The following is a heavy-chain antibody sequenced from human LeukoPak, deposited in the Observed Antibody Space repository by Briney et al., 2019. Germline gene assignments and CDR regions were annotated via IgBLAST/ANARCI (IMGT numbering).Heavy chain of an antibody. CDR2: IYTSGST. V-gene: IGHV4-4*07. CDR1: GGSISSYY. J-gene: IGHJ6*03. Sequence: PSETLSLTCTVSGGSISSYYWSWIRQPAGKGLEWIGRIYTSGSTNYNPSLKSRVTMSVDTSKNQFSLKLSSVTAADTAVYYCARDFRKHSSWGQRGTHSYYYMDVWGKGTTVTVSS. CDR3: ARDFRKHSSWGQRGTHSYYYMDV. D-gene: IGHD6-13*01.